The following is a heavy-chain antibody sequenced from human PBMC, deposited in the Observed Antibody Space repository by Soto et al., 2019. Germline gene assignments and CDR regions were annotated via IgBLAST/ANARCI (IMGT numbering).Heavy chain of an antibody. CDR3: ARDRPNFFDSFGYHLIEH. J-gene: IGHJ4*02. V-gene: IGHV3-74*01. D-gene: IGHD3-9*01. Sequence: PGGSLRLSCAASGLTVSSSYMSWVRQAPGQGLVWVARTNSDGIGANYADSVKGRFTISRDNGKNTLYLQMNGLRVEDTAVYFCARDRPNFFDSFGYHLIEHWGQGVPVTVSS. CDR2: TNSDGIGA. CDR1: GLTVSSSY.